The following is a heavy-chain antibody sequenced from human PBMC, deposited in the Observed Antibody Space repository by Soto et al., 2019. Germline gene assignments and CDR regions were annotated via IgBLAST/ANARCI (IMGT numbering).Heavy chain of an antibody. J-gene: IGHJ4*02. CDR3: AIETGLRRSGWSYYVDF. D-gene: IGHD6-19*01. CDR2: ISGSGGTI. CDR1: GFTLSSYS. V-gene: IGHV3-48*01. Sequence: EVQLVESGGGMVQPGGSLRVSCAASGFTLSSYSMHWVRQAPGKGLEWVSYISGSGGTIYYADSVKGRFTISRDNAKNSLSVQMNRLRAEDTAGYFCAIETGLRRSGWSYYVDFWGQGTRVTVSS.